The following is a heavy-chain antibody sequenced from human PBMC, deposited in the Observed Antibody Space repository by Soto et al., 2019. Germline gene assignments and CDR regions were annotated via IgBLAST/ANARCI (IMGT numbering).Heavy chain of an antibody. Sequence: PSETLSLTCTVSGGSISSGGYYWSWIRQHPGKGLEWIGYIYYSGSTYYNPSLKSRVTISVDTSKNQFSLKLSSVTAADTAVYYCARETAYQVTIFGVVINPGYYYYFMDVWGKGTTVTVSS. J-gene: IGHJ6*03. CDR1: GGSISSGGYY. CDR3: ARETAYQVTIFGVVINPGYYYYFMDV. V-gene: IGHV4-31*03. CDR2: IYYSGST. D-gene: IGHD3-3*01.